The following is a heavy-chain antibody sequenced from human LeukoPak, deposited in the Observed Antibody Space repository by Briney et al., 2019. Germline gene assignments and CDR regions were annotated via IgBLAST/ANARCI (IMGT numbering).Heavy chain of an antibody. D-gene: IGHD3-9*01. J-gene: IGHJ3*02. CDR2: IYYSGST. CDR1: GGSISSYY. CDR3: ASATTYYDILTGYLDAFDI. V-gene: IGHV4-59*12. Sequence: SETLSLTCTVSGGSISSYYWSWIRQPPGKGLEWIGYIYYSGSTNYNPSLKSRVTISVDTSKNQFSLKLSSVTAADTAVYYCASATTYYDILTGYLDAFDIWGQGTMVTVSS.